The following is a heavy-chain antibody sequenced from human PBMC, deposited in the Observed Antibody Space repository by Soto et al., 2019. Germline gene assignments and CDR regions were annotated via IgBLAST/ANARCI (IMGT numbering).Heavy chain of an antibody. D-gene: IGHD3-10*01. CDR2: IYYSGVT. Sequence: WTWIRQHPGKGLEWIGYIYYSGVTYYNPSLKSRVTISVDTSKNQFSLILSSVTAADTAVYCCARDLRGRGSGRFDPWGQGTLVTVSS. J-gene: IGHJ5*02. V-gene: IGHV4-31*02. CDR3: ARDLRGRGSGRFDP.